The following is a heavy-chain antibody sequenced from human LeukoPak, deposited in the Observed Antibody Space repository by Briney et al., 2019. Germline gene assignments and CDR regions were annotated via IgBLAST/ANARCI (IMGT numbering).Heavy chain of an antibody. CDR3: ARGENWNYCYFDY. D-gene: IGHD1-7*01. CDR1: GGSISSYY. J-gene: IGHJ4*02. CDR2: IYYSGST. Sequence: SETLSLTCTVSGGSISSYYWSWIRQPPGKGLEWIGYIYYSGSTNYNPSLKSRVTISVDTSKNQFSLKLSSVTAADTAVYYCARGENWNYCYFDYWGQGTLVTVSS. V-gene: IGHV4-59*01.